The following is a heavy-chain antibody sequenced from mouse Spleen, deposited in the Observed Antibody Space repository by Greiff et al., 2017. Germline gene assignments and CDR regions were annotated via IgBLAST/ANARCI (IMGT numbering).Heavy chain of an antibody. Sequence: QVHVKQPGAELVRPGSSVKLSCKASGYTFTSYWMHWVKQRPIQGLEWIGNIDPSDSETHYNQKFKDKATLTVDKSSSTAYMQLSSLTSEDSAVYYCARGGDGYYFDYWGQGTTLTVSS. V-gene: IGHV1-52*01. CDR3: ARGGDGYYFDY. D-gene: IGHD3-3*01. CDR2: IDPSDSET. CDR1: GYTFTSYW. J-gene: IGHJ2*01.